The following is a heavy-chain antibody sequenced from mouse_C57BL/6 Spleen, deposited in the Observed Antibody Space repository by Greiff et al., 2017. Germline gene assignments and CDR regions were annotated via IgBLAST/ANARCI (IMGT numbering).Heavy chain of an antibody. CDR2: ISSGSSTI. CDR3: ARPYYYGMDY. V-gene: IGHV5-17*01. CDR1: GFTFSDYG. J-gene: IGHJ4*01. Sequence: EVKLVESGGGLVKPGGSLKLSCAASGFTFSDYGMHWVRQAPEKGLEWVAYISSGSSTIYYADTVKGRFTISRDNAKNNLFLHMTSLRSEDRAMYYCARPYYYGMDYWGQGTSVTVSS.